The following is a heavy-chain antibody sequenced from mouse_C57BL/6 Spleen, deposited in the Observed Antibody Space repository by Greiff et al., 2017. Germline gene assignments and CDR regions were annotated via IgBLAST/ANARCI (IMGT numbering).Heavy chain of an antibody. Sequence: QVQLQQPGAELVKPGASVKLSCKASGYTFTSYWMQWVKQRPGQGLEWIGEIDPSDSYTNYNQKFKGKASLTVDTSSSTAYMQLSSLTSEDSAVYYCARSGRQLRLRFYFDYWGQGTTLTVSS. V-gene: IGHV1-50*01. J-gene: IGHJ2*01. CDR2: IDPSDSYT. CDR3: ARSGRQLRLRFYFDY. CDR1: GYTFTSYW. D-gene: IGHD3-2*02.